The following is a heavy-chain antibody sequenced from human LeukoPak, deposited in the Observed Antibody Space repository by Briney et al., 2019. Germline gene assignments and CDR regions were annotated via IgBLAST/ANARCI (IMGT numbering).Heavy chain of an antibody. CDR1: GYTFTSYD. J-gene: IGHJ5*02. D-gene: IGHD3-3*01. CDR3: AGGARITTIFGVVPGWFDP. V-gene: IGHV1-2*02. Sequence: ASVKVSCKASGYTFTSYDINWVRQATGQGLEWMGWINPHSGGTNYAQKFQGRVTMTRDTSLRTAYMELSRLRSDDTAVYYCAGGARITTIFGVVPGWFDPWGQGTLVTVSS. CDR2: INPHSGGT.